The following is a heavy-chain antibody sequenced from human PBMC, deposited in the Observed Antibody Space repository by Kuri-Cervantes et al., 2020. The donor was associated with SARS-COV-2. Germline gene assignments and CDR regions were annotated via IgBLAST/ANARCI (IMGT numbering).Heavy chain of an antibody. V-gene: IGHV1-3*01. CDR3: ARVSKNGRKDTYYYYMDV. CDR1: GRNFSSPA. Sequence: ASVKVSCKVSGRNFSSPAISWVRQAPGQRLEWMGWINAGNGNTKYSQKFQGRVTITRDTSASTAYMELSSLRSEDTAVYYCARVSKNGRKDTYYYYMDVWGKGTTVTVSS. CDR2: INAGNGNT. J-gene: IGHJ6*03.